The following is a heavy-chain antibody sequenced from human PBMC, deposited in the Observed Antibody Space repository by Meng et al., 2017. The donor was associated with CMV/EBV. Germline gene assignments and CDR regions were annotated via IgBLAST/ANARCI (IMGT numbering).Heavy chain of an antibody. CDR2: INHSGST. Sequence: GSLRLSCAVYGGSFSGYYWSWIRQPPGKGLDWIGEINHSGSTNYNPSPKSRVTISVDTSKNQFSLKLSSVTAADTAVYYCARVSWVFGAPPDYWGQGTLVTVSS. CDR1: GGSFSGYY. D-gene: IGHD3-10*02. V-gene: IGHV4-34*01. CDR3: ARVSWVFGAPPDY. J-gene: IGHJ4*02.